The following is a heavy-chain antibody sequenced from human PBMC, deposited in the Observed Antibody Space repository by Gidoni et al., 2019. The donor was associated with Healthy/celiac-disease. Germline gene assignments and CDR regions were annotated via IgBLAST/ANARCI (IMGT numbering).Heavy chain of an antibody. J-gene: IGHJ4*02. CDR3: ARAKPYSSGWYG. CDR1: GFTFSSYS. Sequence: EVQLVESGGGLVKPGGSLRLSCAASGFTFSSYSMNWVRQAPGKGLEGVSSISSSSSYIYYADSVKGRFTITRDNAKNSMYLQMNSLRAEDTAVYYCARAKPYSSGWYGWGQGTLVTVSS. D-gene: IGHD6-19*01. V-gene: IGHV3-21*01. CDR2: ISSSSSYI.